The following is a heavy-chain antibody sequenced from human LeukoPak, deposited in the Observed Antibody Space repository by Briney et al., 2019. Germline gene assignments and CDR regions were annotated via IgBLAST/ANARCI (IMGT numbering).Heavy chain of an antibody. Sequence: SETLSLTCTVSGGSISSYYWSWIRQPPGKGLEWIGEINHSGSTNYNPSLKSRVTISVDTSKNQFSLKLSSVTAADTAVYYCARGPRYGSGSYFAYYGMDVWGQGTTVTVSS. V-gene: IGHV4-34*01. CDR2: INHSGST. CDR3: ARGPRYGSGSYFAYYGMDV. CDR1: GGSISSYY. D-gene: IGHD3-10*01. J-gene: IGHJ6*02.